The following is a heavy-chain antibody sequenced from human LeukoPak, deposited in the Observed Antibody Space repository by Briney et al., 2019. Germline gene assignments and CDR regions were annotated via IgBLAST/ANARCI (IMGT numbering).Heavy chain of an antibody. CDR1: GVSISSYY. J-gene: IGHJ4*02. V-gene: IGHV4-59*01. Sequence: SETLSLTCTVSGVSISSYYWTWIRQPPGRGLEWIGFISNSAITDYNPSLKSRVTISRDTTKNQFSLKLNSVTAADTAVYYCARVGYYGSGSYYRDYFELWGQGTRVTVSS. CDR2: ISNSAIT. D-gene: IGHD3-10*01. CDR3: ARVGYYGSGSYYRDYFEL.